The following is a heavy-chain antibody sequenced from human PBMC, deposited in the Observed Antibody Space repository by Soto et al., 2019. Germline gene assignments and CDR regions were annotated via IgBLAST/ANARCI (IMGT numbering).Heavy chain of an antibody. CDR3: ARDLLVDDYAFDM. Sequence: QVHLVQSGAEVKKPGASMKVSCKASGYTFTSYGITWVRQAPGQGLEWMGRIRPYNGNTKHAQKFQGRVTMTADTSTSTAYMELRSLRSDDTAVYYCARDLLVDDYAFDMWGQGTMVTVSS. CDR2: IRPYNGNT. CDR1: GYTFTSYG. V-gene: IGHV1-18*01. D-gene: IGHD2-15*01. J-gene: IGHJ3*02.